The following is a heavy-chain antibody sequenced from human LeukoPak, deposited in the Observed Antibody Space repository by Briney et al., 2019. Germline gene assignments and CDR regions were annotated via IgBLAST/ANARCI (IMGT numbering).Heavy chain of an antibody. CDR2: INHSGST. CDR3: ASGRLVFDY. D-gene: IGHD6-19*01. CDR1: GGSFSGYY. J-gene: IGHJ4*02. Sequence: PSETLSLTCAVYGGSFSGYYWSWIRQPPGKGLEWIGEINHSGSTNYDPSLKSRVTISVDTSKNQFSLKLSSVTAADTAVYYCASGRLVFDYWGQGTLVTVSS. V-gene: IGHV4-34*01.